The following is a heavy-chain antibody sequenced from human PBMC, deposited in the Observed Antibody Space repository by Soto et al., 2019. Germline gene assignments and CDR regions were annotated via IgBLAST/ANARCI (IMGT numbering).Heavy chain of an antibody. CDR3: AKVQEWQLAPSFHY. V-gene: IGHV3-30*18. Sequence: QVQLVESGGGVVQPGRSLRLSCAASGFTFSSYGMHWVRQAPGKGLEWVAVISYDGSNKYYADSVKGRFTISRDNSKNLSDLQMNSLRAEDTAVYYCAKVQEWQLAPSFHYWGQGTLVTVSS. D-gene: IGHD6-13*01. J-gene: IGHJ4*02. CDR1: GFTFSSYG. CDR2: ISYDGSNK.